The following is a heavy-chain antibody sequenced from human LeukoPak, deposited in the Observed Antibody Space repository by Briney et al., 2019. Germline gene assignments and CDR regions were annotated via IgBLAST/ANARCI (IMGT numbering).Heavy chain of an antibody. J-gene: IGHJ4*02. CDR2: ISSSGNTI. Sequence: GGSLRLSCAVSGFIFSSYSMNWVRQAPGKGLEWVSYISSSGNTIYYADSVKGRFTISRDNAKNSLYLQMNSLRAEDTAVYYCARDRFDYWGQGTLVTVSS. V-gene: IGHV3-48*04. CDR3: ARDRFDY. CDR1: GFIFSSYS.